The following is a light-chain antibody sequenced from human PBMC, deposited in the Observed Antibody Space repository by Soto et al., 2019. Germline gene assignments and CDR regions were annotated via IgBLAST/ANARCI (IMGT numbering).Light chain of an antibody. J-gene: IGKJ1*01. CDR2: AES. V-gene: IGKV3D-20*01. CDR1: QSVSSNY. CDR3: QQYGSSRT. Sequence: EIVLTQSPATLSLSPGERSTLSCVASQSVSSNYLAWYQQKPGLAPRLLIYAESTRATGIPDRFSGSGSGTDFTLTISRLEPEDFAVYFCQQYGSSRTFGQGTKVDIK.